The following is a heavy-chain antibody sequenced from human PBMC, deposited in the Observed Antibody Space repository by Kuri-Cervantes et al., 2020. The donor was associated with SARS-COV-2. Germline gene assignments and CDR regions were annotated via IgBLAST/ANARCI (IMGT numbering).Heavy chain of an antibody. V-gene: IGHV3-9*01. J-gene: IGHJ3*02. CDR1: GFTFDDYA. CDR3: AKDHTVAGPWGAFDI. Sequence: GGSLRLSCAASGFTFDDYAMHWVRQAPGKGLEWVSGISWNSGSIGYAYSVKGRFTISRDNAKNSLHLQMNSLRAEDTALYYCAKDHTVAGPWGAFDIWGQGTMVTVSS. D-gene: IGHD6-19*01. CDR2: ISWNSGSI.